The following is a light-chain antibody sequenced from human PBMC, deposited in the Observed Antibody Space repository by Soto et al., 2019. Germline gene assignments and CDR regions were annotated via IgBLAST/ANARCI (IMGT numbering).Light chain of an antibody. V-gene: IGLV1-40*01. J-gene: IGLJ2*01. CDR1: SSNIGAGYD. Sequence: QAVVTQPTSVAGAPGQRVTISCSGSSSNIGAGYDVHWYQQLPGTAPKLLIYANTNRPAGVPDRFSGSKSGTSASLAITGLQAEDEADYYCQSYDSGLSGFVIFGGGTKVTVL. CDR2: ANT. CDR3: QSYDSGLSGFVI.